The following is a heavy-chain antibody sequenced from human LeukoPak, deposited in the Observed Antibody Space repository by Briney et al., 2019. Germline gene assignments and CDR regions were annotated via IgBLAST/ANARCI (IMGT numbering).Heavy chain of an antibody. CDR1: GYTFTSYG. V-gene: IGHV1-18*01. Sequence: ASVKVSCKASGYTFTSYGISWVQQAPGQGLEWMGWISAYNGNTNYAQKLQGRVTMTTVTSTSTAYMELRSLRSDDTAVYYCASGYCSGGSCYSGAYYYYGMDVWGQGTTVTVSS. J-gene: IGHJ6*02. CDR3: ASGYCSGGSCYSGAYYYYGMDV. CDR2: ISAYNGNT. D-gene: IGHD2-15*01.